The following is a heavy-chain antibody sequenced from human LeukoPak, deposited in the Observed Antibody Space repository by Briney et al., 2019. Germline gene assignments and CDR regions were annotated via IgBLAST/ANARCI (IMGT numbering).Heavy chain of an antibody. J-gene: IGHJ4*02. Sequence: SETLSLTCTVSGYSISSGYYWGWIRQPPGKGLEWIGSIYHSGSTYYNPSLKSRVTISVDTSKNQFSLKLSSVTAADTAVYYCARHEPGTTRGVDYWGQGTLVTVSS. CDR2: IYHSGST. D-gene: IGHD1-1*01. CDR3: ARHEPGTTRGVDY. CDR1: GYSISSGYY. V-gene: IGHV4-38-2*02.